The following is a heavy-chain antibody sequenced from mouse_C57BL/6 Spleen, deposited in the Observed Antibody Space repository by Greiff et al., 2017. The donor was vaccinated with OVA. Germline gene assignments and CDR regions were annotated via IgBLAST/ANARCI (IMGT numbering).Heavy chain of an antibody. CDR1: GYAFSSSW. J-gene: IGHJ1*03. CDR2: IYPGDGDT. V-gene: IGHV1-82*01. Sequence: VQLKQSGPELVKPGASVKISCKASGYAFSSSWMNWVKQRPGKGLEWIGRIYPGDGDTNYNGKFKGKATLTADKSSSTAYMQLSSLTSEDSAVYFCASDYDGGYFDVWGTGTTVTVSS. CDR3: ASDYDGGYFDV. D-gene: IGHD2-4*01.